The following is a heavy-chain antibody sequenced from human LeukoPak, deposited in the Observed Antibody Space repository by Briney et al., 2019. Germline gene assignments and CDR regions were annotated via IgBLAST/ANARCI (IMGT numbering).Heavy chain of an antibody. Sequence: GGSLRLSCAASGFTFDDYAMHWVRQAPGKGLEWVSGISWNSGSIGYADSVKGRFTISRDNAKNSLYLQMNSLRAEDTALYYCAKDMVVRDYYDSSGLDYWGQGTLVTVSS. CDR1: GFTFDDYA. CDR3: AKDMVVRDYYDSSGLDY. CDR2: ISWNSGSI. D-gene: IGHD3-22*01. V-gene: IGHV3-9*01. J-gene: IGHJ4*02.